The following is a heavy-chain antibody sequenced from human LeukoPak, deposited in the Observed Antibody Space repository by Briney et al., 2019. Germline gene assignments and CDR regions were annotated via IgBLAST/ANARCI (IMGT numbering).Heavy chain of an antibody. CDR3: AREMATGGFDY. CDR1: GFTFSSYA. D-gene: IGHD5-24*01. CDR2: ISYDGSNK. Sequence: GGSLRLSCAASGFTFSSYAMHWVRQAPGKGLEWVAVISYDGSNKYYADSVKGRFTISRDNSKNTLYLQVNSLRAEDTAVYYCAREMATGGFDYWGQGTLVTVSS. J-gene: IGHJ4*02. V-gene: IGHV3-30*01.